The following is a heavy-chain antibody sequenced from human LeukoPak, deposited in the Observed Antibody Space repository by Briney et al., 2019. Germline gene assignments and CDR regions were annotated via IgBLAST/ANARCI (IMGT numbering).Heavy chain of an antibody. CDR2: ISYSGGT. CDR3: ARSLGYCSSTSCYGLAY. V-gene: IGHV4-61*01. J-gene: IGHJ4*02. D-gene: IGHD2-2*03. Sequence: PSETLSLTCAVSGVSVSSGTYQWSWVRQPPGKGPEWIGYISYSGGTNYNPSLKSRVTISIDTSKNQLSLKLSSVTAADTAVYYCARSLGYCSSTSCYGLAYWGQGTLVTVSS. CDR1: GVSVSSGTYQ.